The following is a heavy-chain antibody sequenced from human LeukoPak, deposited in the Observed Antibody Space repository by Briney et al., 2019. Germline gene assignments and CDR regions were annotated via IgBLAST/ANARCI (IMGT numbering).Heavy chain of an antibody. J-gene: IGHJ4*02. Sequence: ASVKVSCKASGGTFSSYAISWVRQAPGQGLEWMGWISVYNGNTKYAQKVEGRVTMTTDTSTSTAYMELRSLRSDDTAVYYCARSEVGALVDYWGQGTLVTVSS. CDR1: GGTFSSYA. CDR3: ARSEVGALVDY. D-gene: IGHD1-26*01. CDR2: ISVYNGNT. V-gene: IGHV1-18*01.